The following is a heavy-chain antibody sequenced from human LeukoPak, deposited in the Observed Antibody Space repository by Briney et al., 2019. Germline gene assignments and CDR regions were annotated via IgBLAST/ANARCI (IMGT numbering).Heavy chain of an antibody. V-gene: IGHV3-30-3*01. CDR2: ISYDGSNK. Sequence: PGRSLRLSCAASGFTFSSYAMHWVRQAPGKGLEWVAVISYDGSNKYYADSVKGRFTISRDNSKNTLYLQMNSLRAEDTAVYYCARTPGYSSSWYYGDYWGQGTLVTVSS. CDR1: GFTFSSYA. D-gene: IGHD6-13*01. CDR3: ARTPGYSSSWYYGDY. J-gene: IGHJ4*02.